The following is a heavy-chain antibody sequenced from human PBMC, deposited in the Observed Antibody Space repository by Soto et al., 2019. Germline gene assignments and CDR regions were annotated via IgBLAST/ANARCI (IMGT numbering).Heavy chain of an antibody. CDR2: IFYSGTT. CDR1: GGSISTSSYY. V-gene: IGHV4-39*02. CDR3: AKDRYYYDSSGYYDY. Sequence: PSETLSLTCTVSGGSISTSSYYWGWIRQPPGKGLEWIGSIFYSGTTYYNPSLKSRVTISVDTSKNQFSLKLSSVTVADTAVYYCAKDRYYYDSSGYYDYWGQGTLVTVSS. J-gene: IGHJ4*02. D-gene: IGHD3-22*01.